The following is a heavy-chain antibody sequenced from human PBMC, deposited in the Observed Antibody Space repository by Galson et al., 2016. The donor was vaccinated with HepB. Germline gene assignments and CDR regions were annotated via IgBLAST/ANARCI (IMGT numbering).Heavy chain of an antibody. Sequence: SLRLSCAASGFNFSSYWMHWVRQAPGKGLVWVSRIRGNGGAPSYVDSVRGRFTISRDNAKNTLYLQMNSLRVEDTAVYYGARYHGCYNSMDYWGQGTLVTVSS. CDR2: IRGNGGAP. CDR1: GFNFSSYW. CDR3: ARYHGCYNSMDY. D-gene: IGHD5-24*01. V-gene: IGHV3-74*01. J-gene: IGHJ4*02.